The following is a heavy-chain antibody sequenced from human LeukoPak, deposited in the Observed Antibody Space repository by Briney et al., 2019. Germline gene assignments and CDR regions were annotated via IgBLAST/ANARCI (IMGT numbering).Heavy chain of an antibody. V-gene: IGHV3-21*01. CDR3: ARDPYSGSYGDSYYYYMDV. Sequence: GGSLRLSCVASGFTFSSYTMNWVRQAPGKGLEWVSSITSTGSYTFYADSVKGRFTISRDNAKNSLYLQMNSLRAEDTAIYYCARDPYSGSYGDSYYYYMDVWGKGTTVTISS. J-gene: IGHJ6*03. CDR1: GFTFSSYT. D-gene: IGHD1-26*01. CDR2: ITSTGSYT.